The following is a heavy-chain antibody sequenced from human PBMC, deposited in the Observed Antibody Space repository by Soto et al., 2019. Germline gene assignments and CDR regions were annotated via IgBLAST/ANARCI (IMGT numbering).Heavy chain of an antibody. D-gene: IGHD2-2*01. J-gene: IGHJ3*02. CDR2: ISGSGGST. CDR1: GFTFSSYA. V-gene: IGHV3-23*01. CDR3: TKDSMSDAFDI. Sequence: GGTLRRSCAASGFTFSSYAMSWVRQAPGKGLEWVSAISGSGGSTYYADSVKGRFTISSDNSKNTLYLQMNSLRAEDTAVYYCTKDSMSDAFDIWGQGTMVTVSS.